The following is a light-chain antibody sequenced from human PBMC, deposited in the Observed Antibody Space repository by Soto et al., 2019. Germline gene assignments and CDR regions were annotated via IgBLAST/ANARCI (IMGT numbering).Light chain of an antibody. CDR3: SSYTSISTYV. V-gene: IGLV2-14*01. Sequence: QSVLTQPASVSGSPGQSITISCTGTSSDVGGYNFVSWYQQHPGKAPKLMIYDVRNRPSGVSNRFSGSKSVNTASLTISGLQAEDEADYYCSSYTSISTYVFGTGTKLTGL. J-gene: IGLJ1*01. CDR1: SSDVGGYNF. CDR2: DVR.